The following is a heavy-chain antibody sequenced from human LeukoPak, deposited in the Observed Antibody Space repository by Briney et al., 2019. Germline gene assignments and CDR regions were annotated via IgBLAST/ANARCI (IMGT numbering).Heavy chain of an antibody. CDR2: IYHSGST. V-gene: IGHV4-38-2*01. D-gene: IGHD3-3*01. J-gene: IGHJ4*02. Sequence: SETLSLTCAVSGYSISSGYYWGWIRQPPGKGLEWIGSIYHSGSTNYNPSLKSRVTISVDTSKNQLSLKLSSVTAADTAVYYCAREIGGYFDYWGQGTLVTVSS. CDR1: GYSISSGYY. CDR3: AREIGGYFDY.